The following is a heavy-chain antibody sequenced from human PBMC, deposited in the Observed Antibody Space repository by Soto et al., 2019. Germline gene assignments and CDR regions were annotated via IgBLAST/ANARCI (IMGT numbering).Heavy chain of an antibody. CDR2: IIPISGTA. CDR3: ARSQGSSTSLEIYYYYYYGMDV. J-gene: IGHJ6*02. CDR1: XXXXXXXA. V-gene: IGHV1-69*01. D-gene: IGHD2-2*01. Sequence: QXQLVQSGAEXXXXGSXXXXXCKASXXXXXXXAISXXXXXXGXGLEWMGGIIPISGTANYAQKFQGRVTITAGESTSTAYMELSSLRSEDTAVYYCARSQGSSTSLEIYYYYYYGMDVWGQGTTVTVSS.